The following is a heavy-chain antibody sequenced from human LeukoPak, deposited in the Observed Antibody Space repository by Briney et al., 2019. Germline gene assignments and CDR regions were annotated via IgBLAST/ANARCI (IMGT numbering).Heavy chain of an antibody. J-gene: IGHJ4*02. D-gene: IGHD6-13*01. V-gene: IGHV4-34*01. CDR3: ARASSSWSYFDY. CDR2: INHSGST. CDR1: GGSFSGYY. Sequence: SETLSLTCAVYGGSFSGYYWSWIRQPPGKGLEWIGEINHSGSTNYNPSLKSRVTISVDTSKNQFSLKLSSVTAANTAVYYCARASSSWSYFDYWGQGTLVTVSS.